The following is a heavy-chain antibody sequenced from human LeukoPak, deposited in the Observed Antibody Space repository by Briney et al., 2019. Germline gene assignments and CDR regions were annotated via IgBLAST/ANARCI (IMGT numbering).Heavy chain of an antibody. CDR2: ISGSGGST. Sequence: GGSLRLSCAASGFTFSRHGMHWVRQAPGKGLEWVSAISGSGGSTYYADSVKGRFTISRDNSKNTLYLQMNSLRAEDTAVYYCAKGSSSWDYFDYWGQGTLVTVSS. CDR3: AKGSSSWDYFDY. CDR1: GFTFSRHG. D-gene: IGHD6-13*01. J-gene: IGHJ4*02. V-gene: IGHV3-23*01.